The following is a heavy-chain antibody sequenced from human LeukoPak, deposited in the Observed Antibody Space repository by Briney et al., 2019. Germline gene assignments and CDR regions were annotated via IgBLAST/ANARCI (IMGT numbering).Heavy chain of an antibody. Sequence: ASVKVSCKVSGYTLTELSMHWVRQAPGKGLEWMGGFDPEDGETIYAQKFQGRVTMTEDKSTDTAYMELSSLRSEDTAVYYCATSFRSGYSSSWYGGWFDPWGQGTLVTVSS. D-gene: IGHD6-13*01. CDR2: FDPEDGET. V-gene: IGHV1-24*01. CDR3: ATSFRSGYSSSWYGGWFDP. J-gene: IGHJ5*02. CDR1: GYTLTELS.